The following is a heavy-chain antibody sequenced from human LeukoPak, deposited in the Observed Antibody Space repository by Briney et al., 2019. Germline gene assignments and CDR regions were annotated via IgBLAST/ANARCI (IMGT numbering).Heavy chain of an antibody. CDR2: IYYSGST. Sequence: SETLSLTCTVSGGSFGNYYWSWIRQPPRKGLEWVGHIYYSGSTNYNPSLKSRVTISVDTSKNQFSLKLSSVTAADTAVYYCAREGDYDFWSGYYGYYFDYWGQGTLVTVSS. CDR3: AREGDYDFWSGYYGYYFDY. CDR1: GGSFGNYY. D-gene: IGHD3-3*01. V-gene: IGHV4-59*12. J-gene: IGHJ4*02.